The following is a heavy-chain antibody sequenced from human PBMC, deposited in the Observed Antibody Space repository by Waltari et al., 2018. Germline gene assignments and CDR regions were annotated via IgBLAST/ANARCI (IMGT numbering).Heavy chain of an antibody. V-gene: IGHV3-7*01. CDR3: AKDNWGLPGGIDGFDV. Sequence: EVQLVESGGDLVRPGGSLRLSCEASGLTFSTYWMSWVRQAPGKGLGLVAERRQDGGEERYFASVRGRVIISVDNAKNSVFLQMDSLRAEDTALYYCAKDNWGLPGGIDGFDVWGQGTMVTVSS. CDR2: RRQDGGEE. CDR1: GLTFSTYW. J-gene: IGHJ3*01. D-gene: IGHD7-27*01.